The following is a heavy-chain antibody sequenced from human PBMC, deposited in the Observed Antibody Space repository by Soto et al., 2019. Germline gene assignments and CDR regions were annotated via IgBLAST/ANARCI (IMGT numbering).Heavy chain of an antibody. V-gene: IGHV3-11*01. CDR2: ISSSGSTI. J-gene: IGHJ4*02. Sequence: GGSLRLSCAASGFTFSDYYMSWIRQAPGKGLEWVSYISSSGSTIYYADSVKGRFTISRDNAKNSLYLQMNSLRAEDTAVYYCARDLVLDIVVVPAATSFDYWGQGTLVTVSS. D-gene: IGHD2-2*01. CDR1: GFTFSDYY. CDR3: ARDLVLDIVVVPAATSFDY.